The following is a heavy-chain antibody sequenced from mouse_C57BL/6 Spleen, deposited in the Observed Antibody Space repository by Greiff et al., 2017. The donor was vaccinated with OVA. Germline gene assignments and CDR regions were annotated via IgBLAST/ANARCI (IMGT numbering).Heavy chain of an antibody. Sequence: QVQLQQPGAELVQPGASAQLSCKASGYTFTSYWMHWVKQRPGRGLEWIGRIDPNSGSTKYNEKFKRKATLTVDKPSSTAYMQLSSLTSEDSAVYYCARSGTTVVAKGYAMDYWGQGTSVTVSS. CDR2: IDPNSGST. J-gene: IGHJ4*01. D-gene: IGHD1-1*01. CDR1: GYTFTSYW. CDR3: ARSGTTVVAKGYAMDY. V-gene: IGHV1-72*01.